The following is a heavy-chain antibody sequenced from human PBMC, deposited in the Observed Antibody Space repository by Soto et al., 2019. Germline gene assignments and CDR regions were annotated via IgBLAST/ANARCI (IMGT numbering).Heavy chain of an antibody. Sequence: PGGSLRLSCAASGFTFSSYSMNWVRQAPGKGLEWVSSISSSSTYIYYADSLKGRFTISRDNAKNSLYLQMNSLRAEDTAVYYCARYTGYDWDTSGSPLGYWGLGTLVTVSS. CDR2: ISSSSTYI. CDR3: ARYTGYDWDTSGSPLGY. CDR1: GFTFSSYS. D-gene: IGHD5-12*01. J-gene: IGHJ4*02. V-gene: IGHV3-21*01.